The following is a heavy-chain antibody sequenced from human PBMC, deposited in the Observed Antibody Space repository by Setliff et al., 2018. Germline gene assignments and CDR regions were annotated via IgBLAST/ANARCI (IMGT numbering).Heavy chain of an antibody. CDR2: IYFGGNT. CDR3: ARDASASDGRNAFDI. Sequence: TLSLTCTVSGGSVSNSGFFWGWLRQAPGKGLEWIGNIYFGGNTYFNPSFKSRVTMSIDTSNSQFSLKLSSVTAADTAIYYCARDASASDGRNAFDIWGQGTMVTVSS. CDR1: GGSVSNSGFF. V-gene: IGHV4-39*07. D-gene: IGHD1-26*01. J-gene: IGHJ3*02.